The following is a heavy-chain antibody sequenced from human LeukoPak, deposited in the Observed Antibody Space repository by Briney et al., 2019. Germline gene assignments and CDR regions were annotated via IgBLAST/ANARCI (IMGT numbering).Heavy chain of an antibody. J-gene: IGHJ4*02. CDR1: GFTVSSNY. Sequence: GGSLRLSCAASGFTVSSNYMSWVRQAPGKGLEWVANINQDGGEKYYVDSVKGRFTISRDNAKNSVYLQMNSLRAEDTAVYHCATGRSCTTCYLPDYWGQGTLVTVSS. V-gene: IGHV3-7*01. CDR2: INQDGGEK. D-gene: IGHD2-2*01. CDR3: ATGRSCTTCYLPDY.